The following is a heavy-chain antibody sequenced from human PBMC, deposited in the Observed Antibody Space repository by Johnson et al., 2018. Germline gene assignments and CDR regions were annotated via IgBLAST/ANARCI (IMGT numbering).Heavy chain of an antibody. J-gene: IGHJ6*03. CDR3: AKVSVPYYYGSGSYSYYYMDV. CDR2: ISWDGGST. V-gene: IGHV3-43D*03. CDR1: GFTFDDYA. D-gene: IGHD3-10*01. Sequence: VQLVQSGGVVVQXGGSLRLSCAASGFTFDDYAMHWVRQAPGKGLEWVSLISWDGGSTYYADSVKGRFTIPRDNSKNSLYLQMNSLRAEDTALYYCAKVSVPYYYGSGSYSYYYMDVWGKGTTVTVSS.